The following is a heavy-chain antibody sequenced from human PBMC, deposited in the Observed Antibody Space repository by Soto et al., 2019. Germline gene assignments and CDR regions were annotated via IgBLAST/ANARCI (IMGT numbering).Heavy chain of an antibody. V-gene: IGHV1-18*01. Sequence: QVQLVQSGAEVKKPGASVKVSCKASGYTFTSYGISWVRQAPGQGLEWMGWISAYNGNIKYAQKLQGRVTMTTDTSTSTASMELRSLRSADTAVYYCARDLAVGLVDYWGQGTLVTVSS. CDR2: ISAYNGNI. J-gene: IGHJ4*02. CDR1: GYTFTSYG. D-gene: IGHD6-19*01. CDR3: ARDLAVGLVDY.